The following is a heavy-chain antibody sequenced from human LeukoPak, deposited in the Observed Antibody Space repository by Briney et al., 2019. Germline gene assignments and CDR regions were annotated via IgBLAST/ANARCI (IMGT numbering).Heavy chain of an antibody. Sequence: GGSLRLSCAASGFTFSSYAMSWVRQAPGKGLEWVSDISGSGGSTYYADSVKGRFTISRDNSKNTLYLQMNSLRAEDTAVYYCAKDGSRGSGSYYHDAFDIWGQGTMVTVSS. CDR2: ISGSGGST. D-gene: IGHD3-10*01. J-gene: IGHJ3*02. CDR1: GFTFSSYA. CDR3: AKDGSRGSGSYYHDAFDI. V-gene: IGHV3-23*01.